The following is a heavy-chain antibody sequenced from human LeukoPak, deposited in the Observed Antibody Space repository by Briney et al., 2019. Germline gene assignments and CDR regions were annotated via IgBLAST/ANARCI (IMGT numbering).Heavy chain of an antibody. Sequence: SQTLSLTCAISGVSVSSNTFTWNWIRQSPSRGLEWLGRTYYRSKWLNDYEVSVKSRILIHTDTSRNQFSLQLESVPPEDTAVYYCVRVTGGVFDYWGPGTLVTVSS. CDR2: TYYRSKWLN. CDR3: VRVTGGVFDY. J-gene: IGHJ4*02. CDR1: GVSVSSNTFT. D-gene: IGHD2-8*02. V-gene: IGHV6-1*01.